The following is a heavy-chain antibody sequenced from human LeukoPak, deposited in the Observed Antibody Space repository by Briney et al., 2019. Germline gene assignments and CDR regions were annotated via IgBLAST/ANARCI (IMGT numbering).Heavy chain of an antibody. Sequence: PSETLSLTCTVSGGSICSSSYYWGWIRQPPGKGLEWIGSIYYSGSTYYNPSLKSRVTISVDTSKNQFSLKLSSVTAADTAVYYCAIQTYYYDSSGYYRQDYWGQGTLVTVSS. J-gene: IGHJ4*02. CDR2: IYYSGST. CDR1: GGSICSSSYY. V-gene: IGHV4-39*01. D-gene: IGHD3-22*01. CDR3: AIQTYYYDSSGYYRQDY.